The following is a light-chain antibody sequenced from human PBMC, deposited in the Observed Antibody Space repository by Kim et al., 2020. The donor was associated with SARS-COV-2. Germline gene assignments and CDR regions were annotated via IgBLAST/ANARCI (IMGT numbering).Light chain of an antibody. CDR3: SSYTSSSTLV. CDR2: DVS. J-gene: IGLJ2*01. CDR1: SSDVGGYNY. V-gene: IGLV2-14*03. Sequence: GQSLTISCTGTSSDVGGYNYVSWYQQPPGKAPTLMIYDVSNRPSGVSNRFSGSKSGNTASLTISGLQAADEADYYCSSYTSSSTLVFGGGTQLTVL.